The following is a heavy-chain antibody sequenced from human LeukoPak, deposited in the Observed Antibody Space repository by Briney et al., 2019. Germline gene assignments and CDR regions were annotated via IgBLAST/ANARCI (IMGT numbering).Heavy chain of an antibody. V-gene: IGHV4-4*08. CDR3: ARSRNYDITGYNPTYYFDS. J-gene: IGHJ4*02. CDR2: IYSSIDV. CDR1: GGSIIGSY. Sequence: SETLSLTCTVSGGSIIGSYWTWIRQSPGGDLQYIGYIYSSIDVDYSPSLQSRVTISIDMSRSRFSLRLNSVAAADTAVYYCARSRNYDITGYNPTYYFDSWGQGALVTVSS. D-gene: IGHD3-9*01.